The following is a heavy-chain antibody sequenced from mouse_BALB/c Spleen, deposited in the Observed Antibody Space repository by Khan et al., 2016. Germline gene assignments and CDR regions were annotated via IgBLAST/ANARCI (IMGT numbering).Heavy chain of an antibody. Sequence: QIQLVQSGPELKKPGESVKISCKASGYTFTNYGMNWVKQAPGKGLKWMGWINTYTGEQTYADDFKGRFAFSVETSASTAYLQTNNLKNADKATYFCASIYVGYCVVLSYALDYWVQGASVTVSS. J-gene: IGHJ4*01. D-gene: IGHD2-3*01. CDR1: GYTFTNYG. CDR2: INTYTGEQ. CDR3: ASIYVGYCVVLSYALDY. V-gene: IGHV9-1*02.